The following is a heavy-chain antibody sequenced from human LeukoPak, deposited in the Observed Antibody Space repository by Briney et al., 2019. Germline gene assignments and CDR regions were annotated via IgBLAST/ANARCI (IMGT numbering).Heavy chain of an antibody. V-gene: IGHV4-39*07. D-gene: IGHD3-9*01. CDR3: ARDPRVLRYFDWLV. J-gene: IGHJ3*01. CDR1: GGSISSSSYY. Sequence: PSETLSLTCTVSGGSISSSSYYWGWIRQPPGKGLEWIGSIYYSGSTYYNPSLKSRVTISVDTSKNQFSLKLSSVTAADTAVYYCARDPRVLRYFDWLVWGQGTMVTVSS. CDR2: IYYSGST.